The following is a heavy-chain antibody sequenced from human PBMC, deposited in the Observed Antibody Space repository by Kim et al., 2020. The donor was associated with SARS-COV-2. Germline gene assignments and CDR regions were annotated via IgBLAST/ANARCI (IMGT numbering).Heavy chain of an antibody. CDR1: GYTLTELS. Sequence: ASVKVSCKVSGYTLTELSMHWVRQAPGKGLEWMGGFDPEDGETIYAQKFQGRVTMTEDTSTDTAYMELSSLRSEDTAVYYCATGRAAGSPTWFDPWGQGTLVTVSS. V-gene: IGHV1-24*01. D-gene: IGHD6-25*01. CDR2: FDPEDGET. CDR3: ATGRAAGSPTWFDP. J-gene: IGHJ5*02.